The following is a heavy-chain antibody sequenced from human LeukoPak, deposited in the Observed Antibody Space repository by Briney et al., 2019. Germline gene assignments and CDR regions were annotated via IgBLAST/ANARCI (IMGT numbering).Heavy chain of an antibody. D-gene: IGHD3-16*02. V-gene: IGHV1-18*01. CDR3: AREESDDYVWGSYRYNQGPFDY. CDR1: GYTFTSYG. J-gene: IGHJ4*02. Sequence: ASVKVSCKASGYTFTSYGISWVRQAPGQGLEWMGWISAYNGNTNYAQKLQGRVTMTTGTSTSTAYMELRSLRSDDTAVYYCAREESDDYVWGSYRYNQGPFDYWGQGTLVTVSS. CDR2: ISAYNGNT.